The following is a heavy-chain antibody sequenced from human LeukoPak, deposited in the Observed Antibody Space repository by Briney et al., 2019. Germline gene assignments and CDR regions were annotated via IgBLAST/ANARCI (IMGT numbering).Heavy chain of an antibody. V-gene: IGHV4-61*02. CDR1: VGSISSGSYY. CDR3: ARDLLGAAAGTNY. J-gene: IGHJ4*02. D-gene: IGHD6-13*01. CDR2: IYTSGST. Sequence: PSQTLSLTCTVSVGSISSGSYYWSWIRQPAGKGLEWIGRIYTSGSTNYNPSLKSRVTISVDTSKNQFSLKLSSVTAADTAVYYCARDLLGAAAGTNYWGQGTLVTVSS.